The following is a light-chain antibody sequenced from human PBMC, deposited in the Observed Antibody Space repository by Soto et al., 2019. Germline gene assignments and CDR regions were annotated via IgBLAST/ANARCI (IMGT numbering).Light chain of an antibody. J-gene: IGKJ4*01. CDR3: QQYGSNPLT. V-gene: IGKV3-20*01. CDR1: QSVSSSY. Sequence: EIVLTQSPGTLSLSPGERATLSCRASQSVSSSYLAWYQQKPGQAPRLLIYGASSRATGIPDRFSGSGSGTDFTLNISRLEPEDFAVYYCQQYGSNPLTFGGGTKVEIK. CDR2: GAS.